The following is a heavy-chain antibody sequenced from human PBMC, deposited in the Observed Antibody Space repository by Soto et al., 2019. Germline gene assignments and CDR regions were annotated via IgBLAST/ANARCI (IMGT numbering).Heavy chain of an antibody. V-gene: IGHV4-31*03. CDR3: AREWDYDSSGYYSYNWFDP. CDR2: IYYSGST. J-gene: IGHJ5*02. Sequence: PSETLSLTCTVSGGSISSGGYYWSWIRQHPGKGLEWIGYIYYSGSTYYNPSLESRVTISVDTSKNQFSLKLSSVTAADTAVYYCAREWDYDSSGYYSYNWFDPWGQGTLVTVSS. CDR1: GGSISSGGYY. D-gene: IGHD3-22*01.